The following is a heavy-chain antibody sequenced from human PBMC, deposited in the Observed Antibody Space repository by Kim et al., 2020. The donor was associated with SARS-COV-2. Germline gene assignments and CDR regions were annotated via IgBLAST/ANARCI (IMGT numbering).Heavy chain of an antibody. CDR2: ISGYNANT. Sequence: ASVKVSCKASGYTFRDYGINWVRQGPGQGLEWVGWISGYNANTKYAQKFQGRLTLTTDPSTTTAYLELRTLRPDDTALYYCARYGSGGLWDWGQGTLVTVSS. V-gene: IGHV1-18*01. J-gene: IGHJ4*02. D-gene: IGHD3-10*01. CDR1: GYTFRDYG. CDR3: ARYGSGGLWD.